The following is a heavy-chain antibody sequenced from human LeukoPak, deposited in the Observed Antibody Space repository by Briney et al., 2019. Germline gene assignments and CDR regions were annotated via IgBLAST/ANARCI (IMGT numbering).Heavy chain of an antibody. V-gene: IGHV1-69*05. Sequence: SVKVSCKASGYTFSNYAITWVRQAPGQGLQWMGRIIPIFGTANYAQKFQGRVTITTDESTSTAYMELSSLRSEDTAVYYCARIGEMATIDYWGQGTLVTVSS. D-gene: IGHD5-24*01. CDR2: IIPIFGTA. CDR1: GYTFSNYA. CDR3: ARIGEMATIDY. J-gene: IGHJ4*02.